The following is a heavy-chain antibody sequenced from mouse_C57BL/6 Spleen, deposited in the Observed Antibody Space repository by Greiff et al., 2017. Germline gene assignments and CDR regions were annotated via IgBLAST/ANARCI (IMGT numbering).Heavy chain of an antibody. J-gene: IGHJ1*03. D-gene: IGHD1-1*01. CDR1: GYTFTSYW. CDR3: ARGGVLTTVVAHWYFGV. Sequence: QVQLQQSGAELVKPGASVKISCKASGYTFTSYWITWVKQRPGQGLEWIGDIYPGSGSTNYNEKFKSKATLTVDTSSSTAYMQLSSLTSEDSAVYYCARGGVLTTVVAHWYFGVWGTGTTVTVSS. CDR2: IYPGSGST. V-gene: IGHV1-55*01.